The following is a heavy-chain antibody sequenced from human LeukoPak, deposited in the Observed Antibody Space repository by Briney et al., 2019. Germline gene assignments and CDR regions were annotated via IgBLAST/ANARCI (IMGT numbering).Heavy chain of an antibody. D-gene: IGHD3-16*02. CDR1: GFTFGDYA. V-gene: IGHV3-49*04. J-gene: IGHJ4*02. CDR2: IRSKAYGGTT. Sequence: GGSLRLSCTASGFTFGDYAMSWVRQAPGKGLEWVGFIRSKAYGGTTEYAASVKGRFTISRDDSKSIAYLQMNSLKTEDTAVYYCTRDLRGLSLQPLYYFDYWGQGTLVTVSS. CDR3: TRDLRGLSLQPLYYFDY.